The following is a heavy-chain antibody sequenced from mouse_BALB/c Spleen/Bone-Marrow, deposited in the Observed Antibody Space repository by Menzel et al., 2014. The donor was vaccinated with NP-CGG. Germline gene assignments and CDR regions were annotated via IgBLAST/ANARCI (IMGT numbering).Heavy chain of an antibody. J-gene: IGHJ2*01. CDR2: ISSGGSYT. CDR3: ARHGITRLLDY. D-gene: IGHD2-4*01. Sequence: DVKLVESGGGLVKPGGSLKLSCAASGFTFSSYAMSWVRQTPEKRLEWVATISSGGSYTYYPDSVKERFTISRDNAKNTLYLQMSSLRSEDTAMYYCARHGITRLLDYWGQGTTLTVSS. V-gene: IGHV5-9-3*01. CDR1: GFTFSSYA.